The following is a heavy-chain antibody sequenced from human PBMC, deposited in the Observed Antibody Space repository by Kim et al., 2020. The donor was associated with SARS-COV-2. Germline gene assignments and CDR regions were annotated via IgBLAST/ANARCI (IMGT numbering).Heavy chain of an antibody. CDR1: GFSFSSYT. CDR2: VSHRDGNT. J-gene: IGHJ4*02. CDR3: ATQYGAGSYYVADFDY. D-gene: IGHD3-10*01. V-gene: IGHV3-23*01. Sequence: GGSLRLSCAASGFSFSSYTMAWVRQVPGKGLEWVAAVSHRDGNTYYADSVKGRFTISRDNSKRTQYLQMNSLRAEDTAVYYCATQYGAGSYYVADFDYWGQGPLVTVSS.